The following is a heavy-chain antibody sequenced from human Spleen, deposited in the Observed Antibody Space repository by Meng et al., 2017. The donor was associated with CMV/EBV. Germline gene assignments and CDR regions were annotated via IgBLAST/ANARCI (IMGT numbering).Heavy chain of an antibody. CDR1: GVSISSYY. D-gene: IGHD4-17*01. J-gene: IGHJ4*02. CDR2: IYYRGNT. CDR3: ARDISEGTTTYYFDS. Sequence: SETLSLTCTVSGVSISSYYWTWIRQPPGKGLEWIGYIYYRGNTNYNPSLKSRVTMSVDTSRNQFSLRLNSVTAADTATYYCARDISEGTTTYYFDSWGQGILVTVSS. V-gene: IGHV4-59*01.